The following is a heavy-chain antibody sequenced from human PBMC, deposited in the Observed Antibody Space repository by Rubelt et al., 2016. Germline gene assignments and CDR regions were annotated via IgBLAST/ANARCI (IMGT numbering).Heavy chain of an antibody. D-gene: IGHD2-2*01. CDR2: ISRFYTM. CDR3: AKWGGDIIVGPDEVNRGDYYYMDV. Sequence: WVRQAPGKGLQWVSYISRFYTMYADSVRGRFTISRDNARSSLYMQMDSLRVDDTAVDYCAKWGGDIIVGPDEVNRGDYYYMDVWGEGTTVTVS. J-gene: IGHJ6*03. V-gene: IGHV3-11*03.